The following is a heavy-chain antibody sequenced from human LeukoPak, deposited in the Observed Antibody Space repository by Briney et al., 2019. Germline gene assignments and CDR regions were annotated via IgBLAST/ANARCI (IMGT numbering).Heavy chain of an antibody. J-gene: IGHJ4*02. Sequence: PSETLSLTCAVYGGSFSGYYWSWIRQPPGKGLEWIGEINHSGSTNYNPSLKSRVTISVDTSKNQFSLKLSSVTAADTAVYYCVRPITSSGYYFDYWGQGTLVTASS. CDR1: GGSFSGYY. CDR2: INHSGST. V-gene: IGHV4-34*01. CDR3: VRPITSSGYYFDY. D-gene: IGHD3-22*01.